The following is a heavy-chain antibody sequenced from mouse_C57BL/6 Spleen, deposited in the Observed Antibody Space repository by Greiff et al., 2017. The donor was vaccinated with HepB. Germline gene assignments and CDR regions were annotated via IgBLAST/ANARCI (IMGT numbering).Heavy chain of an antibody. J-gene: IGHJ1*03. CDR3: ARDRDWDVGWYFDV. CDR1: GFTFSSYA. CDR2: ISDGGSYT. D-gene: IGHD4-1*01. Sequence: EVKVVESGGGLVKPGGSLKLSCAASGFTFSSYAMSWVRQTPEKRLEWVATISDGGSYTYYPDNVKGRFTISRDNAKNNLYLQMSHLKSEDTAMYYCARDRDWDVGWYFDVWGTGTTVTVSS. V-gene: IGHV5-4*01.